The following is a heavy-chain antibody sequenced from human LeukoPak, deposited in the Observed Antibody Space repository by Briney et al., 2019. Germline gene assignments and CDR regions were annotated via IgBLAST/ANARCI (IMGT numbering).Heavy chain of an antibody. J-gene: IGHJ5*02. CDR3: ARATYYDFWSGQNWFDP. CDR2: ISSTSSAI. CDR1: GFTFSAYS. V-gene: IGHV3-48*01. Sequence: GGSLRLSCAASGFTFSAYSMNWVRQAPGKGLEWASYISSTSSAISYADSVKGRFTISRDNAKNSLYLQMNSLRAEDTAVYYCARATYYDFWSGQNWFDPWGQGTLVTVSS. D-gene: IGHD3-3*01.